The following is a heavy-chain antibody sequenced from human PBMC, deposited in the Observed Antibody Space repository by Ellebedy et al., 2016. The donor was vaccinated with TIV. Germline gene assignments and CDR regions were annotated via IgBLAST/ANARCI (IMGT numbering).Heavy chain of an antibody. CDR3: ARDERDTCNGEGCYYFDY. D-gene: IGHD2-15*01. CDR2: IGRYYGNT. J-gene: IGHJ4*02. V-gene: IGHV1-18*01. CDR1: GYSFRSNG. Sequence: AASVKVSCKPSGYSFRSNGISWVRQAPGQGLEWMGWIGRYYGNTNYAPKFQDRVTVTADTSTGTAYLDVKSLTSDDTAIYYCARDERDTCNGEGCYYFDYWGQGTLVTVSS.